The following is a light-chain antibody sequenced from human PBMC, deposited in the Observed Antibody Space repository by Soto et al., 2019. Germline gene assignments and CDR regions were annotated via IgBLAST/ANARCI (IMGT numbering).Light chain of an antibody. Sequence: DIVMTQSPDSLAVSLGERATINCKSSQSVLYSSNNKNYLAWYQQKPGQPPKLLIYWASTRESGVHDRFSGSGSATDFTLTVSSLQAEDVAVYYCQQYYSTPFTFGPGTKVDIK. CDR1: QSVLYSSNNKNY. CDR2: WAS. J-gene: IGKJ3*01. V-gene: IGKV4-1*01. CDR3: QQYYSTPFT.